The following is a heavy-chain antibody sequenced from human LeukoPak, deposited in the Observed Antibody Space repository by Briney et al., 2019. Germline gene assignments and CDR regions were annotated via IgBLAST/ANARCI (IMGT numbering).Heavy chain of an antibody. J-gene: IGHJ6*02. D-gene: IGHD3-22*01. CDR2: IKQDGSEK. CDR1: GFTFSSYW. CDR3: GGEYYYDSSGYSGYYYYGMDV. Sequence: GGSLRLSCAASGFTFSSYWMSWVRQAPGKGLEWVANIKQDGSEKYYVDSVKGRFTISRDNAKNSLYLQMNSLRAEDTAVYYCGGEYYYDSSGYSGYYYYGMDVWGQGTTVTVSS. V-gene: IGHV3-7*01.